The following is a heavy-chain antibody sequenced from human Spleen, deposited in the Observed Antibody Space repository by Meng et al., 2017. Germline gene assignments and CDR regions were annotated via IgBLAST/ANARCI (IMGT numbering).Heavy chain of an antibody. CDR1: GGSISSSSYY. V-gene: IGHV4-39*01. CDR3: VRSSGWVRTGFDP. Sequence: QLQLQESGPGLVKPSETLSLTCTVSGGSISSSSYYWNWIRQPPGKGLEWIGSIGHSGITYYTPSLKSRVTVSIDTSKSQFSLKLTSVTAADTAVYYCVRSSGWVRTGFDPWGQGTLVTVSS. CDR2: IGHSGIT. J-gene: IGHJ5*02. D-gene: IGHD6-19*01.